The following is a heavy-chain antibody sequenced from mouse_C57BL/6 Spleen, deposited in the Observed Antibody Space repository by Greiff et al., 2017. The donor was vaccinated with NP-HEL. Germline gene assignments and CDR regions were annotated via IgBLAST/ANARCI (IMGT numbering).Heavy chain of an antibody. CDR1: GFTFSDYG. CDR3: ARITTGWFAY. Sequence: EVQLVESGGGLVQPGGSLKLSCAASGFTFSDYGMAWVRRAPRKGPEWVAFISNLAYSIYYADTVTGRFTISRENAKNTLYLEMSSLRSEDTAMYYCARITTGWFAYWGQGTLVTVSA. J-gene: IGHJ3*01. D-gene: IGHD1-1*01. CDR2: ISNLAYSI. V-gene: IGHV5-15*01.